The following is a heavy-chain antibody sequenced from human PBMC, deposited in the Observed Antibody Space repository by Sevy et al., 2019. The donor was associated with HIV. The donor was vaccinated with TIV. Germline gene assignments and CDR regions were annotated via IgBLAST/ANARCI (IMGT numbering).Heavy chain of an antibody. CDR3: ARDQVKHYDFWSGYYAPDY. CDR2: ISYDGSNK. CDR1: GFTFSSYA. D-gene: IGHD3-3*01. J-gene: IGHJ4*02. V-gene: IGHV3-30-3*01. Sequence: GGSLRLSCAASGFTFSSYAMHWVRQAPGKGLEWVAVISYDGSNKYYADSVKGRFTISREKSKNTLYLQMNSLRAEETAVYYCARDQVKHYDFWSGYYAPDYWGQGTLVTVSS.